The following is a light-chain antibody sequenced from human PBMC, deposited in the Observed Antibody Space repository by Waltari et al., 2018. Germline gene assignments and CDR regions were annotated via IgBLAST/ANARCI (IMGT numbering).Light chain of an antibody. CDR3: QQRTNGLT. CDR2: DAF. J-gene: IGKJ4*01. V-gene: IGKV3-11*01. Sequence: EIVLTQSPATLSLSPGESATLSCRASQSVSNFLAWYQQKPGQAPRLLIYDAFNRATGIPARFSGSGSGKDFTLTISSLEPEDFAVYYCQQRTNGLTFGGGTKVEIK. CDR1: QSVSNF.